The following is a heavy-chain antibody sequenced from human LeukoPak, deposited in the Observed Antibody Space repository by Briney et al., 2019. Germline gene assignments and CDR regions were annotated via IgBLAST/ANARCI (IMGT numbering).Heavy chain of an antibody. Sequence: GGSLRLSCVASGFTFSSYAMSWVRQAPGKGLEWVSAISGSGGSTYYADSVKGRFTISRDNSKNTLYLQMNSLRAEDTAVYYCARDLYAGYDILTGYYSYWGQGTLVTVSS. CDR1: GFTFSSYA. D-gene: IGHD3-9*01. J-gene: IGHJ4*02. V-gene: IGHV3-23*01. CDR2: ISGSGGST. CDR3: ARDLYAGYDILTGYYSY.